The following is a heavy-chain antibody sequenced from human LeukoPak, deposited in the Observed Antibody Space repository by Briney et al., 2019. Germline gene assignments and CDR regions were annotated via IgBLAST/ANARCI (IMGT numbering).Heavy chain of an antibody. J-gene: IGHJ4*02. CDR2: IYYSGST. CDR1: GGSISSSSYY. V-gene: IGHV4-39*01. Sequence: SETLSLTCTVSGGSISSSSYYWGWIRQPPGKGLEWIGSIYYSGSTYYNPSLKSRVTISVDTSKNQFSLKLSSVTAADTAVYYCARRGGQIGGKLDYWGQGTLVTVSS. D-gene: IGHD2-15*01. CDR3: ARRGGQIGGKLDY.